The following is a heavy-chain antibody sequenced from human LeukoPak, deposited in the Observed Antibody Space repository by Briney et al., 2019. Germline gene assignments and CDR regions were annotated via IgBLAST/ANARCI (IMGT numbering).Heavy chain of an antibody. Sequence: GGSLRLSCAASGFTFSDYYMSWIRQAPGKGLEWVSYISSSGSTIYYADSEKGRFTISRDNAKNSLYLQMNSLRAEDTAVYYCARDPYSNYYYYGMDVWGQGTTVTVSS. V-gene: IGHV3-11*01. CDR2: ISSSGSTI. CDR1: GFTFSDYY. CDR3: ARDPYSNYYYYGMDV. D-gene: IGHD6-13*01. J-gene: IGHJ6*02.